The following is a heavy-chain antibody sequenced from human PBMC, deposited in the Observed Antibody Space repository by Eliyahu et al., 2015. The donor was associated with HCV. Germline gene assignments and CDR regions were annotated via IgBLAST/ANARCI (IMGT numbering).Heavy chain of an antibody. V-gene: IGHV4-59*01. CDR2: IHHRGST. CDR1: GGSITTYC. CDR3: ASGGGGIAVTGTGGWFDP. Sequence: QVQLQESGPGLVKPSETLSLTXTVPGGSITTYCWXWIRQPPGKGLEWIGYIHHRGSTNYNPSLKSRITISXDTSKNQFSLNLTSVTAADTAMYYCASGGGGIAVTGTGGWFDPWGQGTLVTVSS. D-gene: IGHD6-19*01. J-gene: IGHJ5*02.